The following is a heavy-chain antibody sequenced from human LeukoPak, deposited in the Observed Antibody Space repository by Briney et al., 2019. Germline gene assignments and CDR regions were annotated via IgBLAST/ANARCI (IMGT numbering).Heavy chain of an antibody. CDR2: ISAYNGNT. Sequence: ASVKVSCKASGYTFTCYGISWVRQAPGQGLEWMGWISAYNGNTNYAQKLQGRVTMTTDTSTSTAYMELRSLRSDDTAVYYCASRWQQQENGMDVWGQGTTVTVSS. J-gene: IGHJ6*02. CDR1: GYTFTCYG. CDR3: ASRWQQQENGMDV. D-gene: IGHD6-13*01. V-gene: IGHV1-18*01.